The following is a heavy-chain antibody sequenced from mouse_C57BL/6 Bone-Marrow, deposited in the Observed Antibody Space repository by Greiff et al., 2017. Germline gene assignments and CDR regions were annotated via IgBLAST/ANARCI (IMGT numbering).Heavy chain of an antibody. J-gene: IGHJ3*01. CDR2: IYPGSGST. V-gene: IGHV1-55*01. Sequence: QVQLKQPGAELVKPGASVKMSCKASGYTFTSYWLTWVKQRPGQGLEWIGDIYPGSGSTNYNEKFKGKATFTADTSSNTAYMQLSSLTTEDSAIYYCARGGSDYDGAYWGQGTLVTVSA. CDR3: ARGGSDYDGAY. D-gene: IGHD2-4*01. CDR1: GYTFTSYW.